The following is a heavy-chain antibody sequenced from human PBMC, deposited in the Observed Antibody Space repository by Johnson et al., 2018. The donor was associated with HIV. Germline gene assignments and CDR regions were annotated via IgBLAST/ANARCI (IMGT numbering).Heavy chain of an antibody. V-gene: IGHV3-13*01. J-gene: IGHJ3*02. CDR2: LGTAGDT. CDR1: GFTFSTYD. D-gene: IGHD3-3*02. Sequence: VQLVESGGGLVQPGRSLRLSCAASGFTFSTYDMHWVRQTTGKSLEWVSALGTAGDTYYPGSVKGRFTISRENAKNSLYLQMNSLRAGDTAVYYCAKLRVSRHDAFDIWGQGTMVTVSS. CDR3: AKLRVSRHDAFDI.